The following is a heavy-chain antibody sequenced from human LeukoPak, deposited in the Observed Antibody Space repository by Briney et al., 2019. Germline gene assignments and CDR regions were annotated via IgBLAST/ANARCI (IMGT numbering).Heavy chain of an antibody. CDR3: ARRTLRVASAFDI. Sequence: SVKVSCKASGGTFSSYAISWVRQAPGQGLEWMGGIIPIFGTANYAQKFQGRVTITTDESTSTAYMELSSLRSEDTAVYYCARRTLRVASAFDIWGQGTMVTVSS. J-gene: IGHJ3*02. CDR1: GGTFSSYA. CDR2: IIPIFGTA. V-gene: IGHV1-69*05. D-gene: IGHD5-12*01.